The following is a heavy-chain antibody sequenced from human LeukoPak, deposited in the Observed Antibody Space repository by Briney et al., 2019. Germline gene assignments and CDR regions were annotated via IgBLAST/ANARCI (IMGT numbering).Heavy chain of an antibody. Sequence: SETLSLTCVVYGGSFSDYFWSWIRQPPGKGLEWIGEITPSGSTNYSPSLKSRVSISIDTSKKKLSLRLTSVTAADSAVYYCASSFYYDSRDYWGQGTLVTVSS. CDR2: ITPSGST. J-gene: IGHJ4*02. D-gene: IGHD3-22*01. CDR1: GGSFSDYF. V-gene: IGHV4-34*01. CDR3: ASSFYYDSRDY.